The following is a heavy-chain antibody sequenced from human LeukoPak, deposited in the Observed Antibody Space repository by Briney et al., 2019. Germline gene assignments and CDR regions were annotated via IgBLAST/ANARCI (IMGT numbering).Heavy chain of an antibody. CDR2: LTGSGASA. V-gene: IGHV3-23*01. D-gene: IGHD3-22*01. CDR3: AKVSSPYHYDSGGRNYYFDY. J-gene: IGHJ4*02. CDR1: GFTFSSYA. Sequence: PGGSLRLSCAASGFTFSSYAMSWVHQAPGKGLEWVSGLTGSGASAYYADSVKGRFTISRDNSKNTLYLQLNSLRAEDTAVYYCAKVSSPYHYDSGGRNYYFDYWGQGTLVTVSS.